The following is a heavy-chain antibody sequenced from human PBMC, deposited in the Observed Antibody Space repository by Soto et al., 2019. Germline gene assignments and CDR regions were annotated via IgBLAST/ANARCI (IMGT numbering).Heavy chain of an antibody. Sequence: ASVKVSCKASGYTVTGYDIHWVRQAPGQGLEWMGIINPSGGSTSYAQKFQGRVTMTRDTSISTAYMELSRLRSDDTAVYYCARDRWGGYKESYYYYGMDVWGQGTTVTVSS. D-gene: IGHD5-12*01. CDR1: GYTVTGYD. J-gene: IGHJ6*02. CDR3: ARDRWGGYKESYYYYGMDV. CDR2: INPSGGST. V-gene: IGHV1-46*01.